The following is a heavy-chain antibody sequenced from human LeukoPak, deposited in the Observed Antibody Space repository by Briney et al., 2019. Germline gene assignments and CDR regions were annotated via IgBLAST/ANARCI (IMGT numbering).Heavy chain of an antibody. V-gene: IGHV3-9*03. Sequence: GGSLRLSCAASGFTFDDYAMHWVRQAPGKGLEWVSGISWNSGSIGYADSVKGRFTISRDNAKNSLYLQMNSLRAEDIALYYCAKTRGKSGASGAFDYWGQGTLVTVSS. CDR3: AKTRGKSGASGAFDY. CDR2: ISWNSGSI. D-gene: IGHD1-26*01. J-gene: IGHJ4*02. CDR1: GFTFDDYA.